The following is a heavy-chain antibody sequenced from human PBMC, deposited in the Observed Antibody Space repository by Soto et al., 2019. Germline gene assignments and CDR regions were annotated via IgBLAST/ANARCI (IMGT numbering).Heavy chain of an antibody. CDR1: GGTFSRNA. CDR2: IIPIFGTA. CDR3: ARDKAGRRFGELLGGMDV. J-gene: IGHJ6*02. V-gene: IGHV1-69*13. Sequence: SVKVSCKASGGTFSRNAISWVRQAPGQGLEWMGGIIPIFGTANYAQKFQGRVTITADESTSTAYMELSSLRSEDTAVYYCARDKAGRRFGELLGGMDVWGQGATVTVSS. D-gene: IGHD3-10*01.